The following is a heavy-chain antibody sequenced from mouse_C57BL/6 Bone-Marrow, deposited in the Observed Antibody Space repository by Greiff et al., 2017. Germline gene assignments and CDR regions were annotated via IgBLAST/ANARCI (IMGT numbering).Heavy chain of an antibody. J-gene: IGHJ2*01. Sequence: QVQLKESGAELVRPGTSVKMSCKASGYTFTNYWIGWAKQRPGHGLEWIGDIYPGGGYTNYNEKFKGKATLTADKSSSTAYMQFSSLTSEDSAIYYCARRGHYCGSSLGGFDYWGQGTTLTVSS. CDR2: IYPGGGYT. D-gene: IGHD1-1*01. CDR1: GYTFTNYW. CDR3: ARRGHYCGSSLGGFDY. V-gene: IGHV1-63*01.